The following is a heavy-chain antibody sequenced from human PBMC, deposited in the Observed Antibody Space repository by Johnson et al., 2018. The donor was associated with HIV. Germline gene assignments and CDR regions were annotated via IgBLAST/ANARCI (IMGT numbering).Heavy chain of an antibody. Sequence: VQLMESGGGVVQPGRSLRLSCAASGFTFSSYGMHWVRQAPGKGLEWVAVIWYDGSNKYYADSVKGRFTISRDNSKNTLYLQMNSLRAEDTAVYYCAKVLYSSSSDAFDIWGQGTMVTVSS. J-gene: IGHJ3*02. CDR2: IWYDGSNK. CDR1: GFTFSSYG. D-gene: IGHD6-6*01. CDR3: AKVLYSSSSDAFDI. V-gene: IGHV3-33*06.